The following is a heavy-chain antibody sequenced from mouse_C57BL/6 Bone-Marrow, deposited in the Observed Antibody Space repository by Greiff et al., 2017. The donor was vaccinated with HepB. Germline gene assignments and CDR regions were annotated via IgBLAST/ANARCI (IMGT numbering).Heavy chain of an antibody. D-gene: IGHD1-1*01. J-gene: IGHJ1*03. V-gene: IGHV2-9-1*01. CDR2: IWTGGGT. CDR3: ARNSTYYYGRYYGHWYFDV. CDR1: GFSFTSYA. Sequence: VKLMESGPGLVAPSQSLSITCTVSGFSFTSYAISWVRQPPGKGLEWLGVIWTGGGTNYNSALKSRLSISKDNSKSQVFLKMNSLQTDDTARYYCARNSTYYYGRYYGHWYFDVWGTGTTVTVSS.